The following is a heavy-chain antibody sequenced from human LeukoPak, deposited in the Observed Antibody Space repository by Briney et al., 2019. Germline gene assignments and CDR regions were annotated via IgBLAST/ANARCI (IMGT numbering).Heavy chain of an antibody. CDR1: GGSISSYY. J-gene: IGHJ5*02. CDR3: ARGSQGGFGEFKNHNWFDP. CDR2: IYYSGST. V-gene: IGHV4-59*01. D-gene: IGHD3-10*01. Sequence: SETLSLTCTVSGGSISSYYWSWIRQPPGKGLECIGYIYYSGSTNYNPSLKSRVTISVDTSKNQFSLKLSSVTAADTAVYYCARGSQGGFGEFKNHNWFDPWGQEPWSPSPQ.